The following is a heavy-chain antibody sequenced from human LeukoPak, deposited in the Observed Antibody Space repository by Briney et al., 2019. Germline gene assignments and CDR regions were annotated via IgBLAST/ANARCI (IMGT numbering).Heavy chain of an antibody. Sequence: ASVTVSCKASGYTFTSYGISWVRQAPGQGLEWMGWISAYNGNTNYAQKLQGRVTMTTDTSMSTAYMELRSLRSDDTAVYYCARVDCTNGVCPPYFDYWGQGTLVTVSS. CDR3: ARVDCTNGVCPPYFDY. CDR2: ISAYNGNT. V-gene: IGHV1-18*01. D-gene: IGHD2-8*01. CDR1: GYTFTSYG. J-gene: IGHJ4*02.